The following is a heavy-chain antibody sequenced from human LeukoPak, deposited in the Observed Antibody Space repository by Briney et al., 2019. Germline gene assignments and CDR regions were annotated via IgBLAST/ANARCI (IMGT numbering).Heavy chain of an antibody. Sequence: SETLSLTCTASGGSISSYYWSWVRQPPGKGLEWIGYINYSGSTNYNPSLKSRVTISVDTSKNQFSLKLSSVPAADTVVYYCARDPAGTASYYYGMDVWGQGTTVTVSS. CDR3: ARDPAGTASYYYGMDV. D-gene: IGHD5-18*01. CDR1: GGSISSYY. J-gene: IGHJ6*02. V-gene: IGHV4-59*01. CDR2: INYSGST.